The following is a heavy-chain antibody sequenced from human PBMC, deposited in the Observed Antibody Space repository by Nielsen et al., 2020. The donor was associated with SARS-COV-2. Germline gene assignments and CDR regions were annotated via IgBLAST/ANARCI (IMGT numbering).Heavy chain of an antibody. Sequence: ASVKVSCKASGYTFNSHGISWVRQAPGQGLEWMGWINAGNGNTRYSQKFQGRVTITRDTSASTAYMELSSLRSEDTAVYYCARHLRGYIDYWGQGTLVTVSS. V-gene: IGHV1-18*04. CDR1: GYTFNSHG. CDR3: ARHLRGYIDY. CDR2: INAGNGNT. J-gene: IGHJ4*02.